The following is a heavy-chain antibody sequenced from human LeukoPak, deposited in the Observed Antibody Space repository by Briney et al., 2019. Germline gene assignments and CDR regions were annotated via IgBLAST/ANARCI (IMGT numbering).Heavy chain of an antibody. Sequence: SETLSLTCTVSGGSISSGNYHWSWIRQPPGKGLEWIGYIHDSGSTNYHPSLKSRVTISVDTSKKESSLKLYSVTAADTAVYYCARVIAAGVYYYYYMDVWGKGTTVTVSS. CDR2: IHDSGST. CDR1: GGSISSGNYH. D-gene: IGHD6-13*01. CDR3: ARVIAAGVYYYYYMDV. V-gene: IGHV4-61*01. J-gene: IGHJ6*03.